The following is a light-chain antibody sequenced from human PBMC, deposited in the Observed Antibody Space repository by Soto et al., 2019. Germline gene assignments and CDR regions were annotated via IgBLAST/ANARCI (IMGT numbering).Light chain of an antibody. Sequence: DIQMTQSPSSLSASVGDRVTITCQASQDISNYLNWYQQKPGKAPMLLLSEVSNLETEVPSRFSGSGSDTDFTFPTSSLQPEDVATDFCQQCDDLPLTFGGGTKVEL. V-gene: IGKV1-33*01. CDR2: EVS. CDR1: QDISNY. J-gene: IGKJ4*01. CDR3: QQCDDLPLT.